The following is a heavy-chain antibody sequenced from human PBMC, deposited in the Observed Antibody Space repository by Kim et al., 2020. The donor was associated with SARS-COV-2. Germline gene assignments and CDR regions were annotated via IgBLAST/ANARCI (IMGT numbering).Heavy chain of an antibody. CDR2: ISYDGSNK. CDR3: ARDEQNWNQIGHYYGMDV. J-gene: IGHJ6*02. V-gene: IGHV3-30-3*01. Sequence: GGSLRLSCAASGFTFSSYAMHWVRQAPGKGLEWVAVISYDGSNKYYADSVKGRFTISRDNSKNTLYLQMNSLRAEDTAVYYCARDEQNWNQIGHYYGMDVWGQGTTVTVSS. CDR1: GFTFSSYA. D-gene: IGHD1-1*01.